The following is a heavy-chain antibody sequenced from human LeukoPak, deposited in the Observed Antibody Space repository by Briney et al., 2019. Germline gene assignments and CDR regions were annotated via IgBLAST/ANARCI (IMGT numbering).Heavy chain of an antibody. CDR1: GFSFSGHW. CDR3: ARGPNSNWSGLDF. CDR2: ISPTGSTT. V-gene: IGHV3-74*01. D-gene: IGHD6-6*01. Sequence: GGSLRLSCTASGFSFSGHWMHWAHQLPGKGLVWVSRISPTGSTTSYADSVKGRFTVSRDNAKNTLYLQVNNLRAEDTAVYYCARGPNSNWSGLDFWGQGTLLTVSS. J-gene: IGHJ4*02.